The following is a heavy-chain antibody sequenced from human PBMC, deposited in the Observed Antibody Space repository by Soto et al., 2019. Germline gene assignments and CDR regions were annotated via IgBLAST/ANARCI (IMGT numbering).Heavy chain of an antibody. Sequence: SETLSLTCAVYGGSLSGYYWSWIRQPPGKGLEWIGEINHSGSTNYNPSLKSRVTISVDTSKDQFSLKLSSVTAADTAVYYCARGRRTTVTIDYWGQGTLVTVYS. V-gene: IGHV4-34*01. CDR3: ARGRRTTVTIDY. CDR2: INHSGST. J-gene: IGHJ4*02. CDR1: GGSLSGYY. D-gene: IGHD4-17*01.